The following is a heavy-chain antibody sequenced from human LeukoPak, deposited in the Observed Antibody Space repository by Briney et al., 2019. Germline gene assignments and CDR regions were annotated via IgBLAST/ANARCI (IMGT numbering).Heavy chain of an antibody. CDR1: GYTFTDYY. Sequence: ATVKISCKASGYTFTDYYMHWVQLAPGKGLEWMGRVDPEDGETIYAEKFQGRVTITADTSTDTAYMELSSLRSEDTAVYYCAAVGVAVAGENYWGQGTLVTVSS. V-gene: IGHV1-69-2*01. J-gene: IGHJ4*02. CDR3: AAVGVAVAGENY. D-gene: IGHD6-19*01. CDR2: VDPEDGET.